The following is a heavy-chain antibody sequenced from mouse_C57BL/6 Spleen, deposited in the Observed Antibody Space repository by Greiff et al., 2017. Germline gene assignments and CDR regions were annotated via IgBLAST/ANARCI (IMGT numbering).Heavy chain of an antibody. Sequence: EVQVVESGGGLVQPGGSMKLSCAASGFTFSDAWMDWVRQSPEKGLEWVAEIRNKANNHATYYAESVKGRFTISRDDSKSSVYLQMNSLRAEDSGIYCCRRSGYLYYYAMDYWGQGTSVTVSS. CDR1: GFTFSDAW. CDR3: RRSGYLYYYAMDY. V-gene: IGHV6-6*01. J-gene: IGHJ4*01. D-gene: IGHD3-2*02. CDR2: IRNKANNHAT.